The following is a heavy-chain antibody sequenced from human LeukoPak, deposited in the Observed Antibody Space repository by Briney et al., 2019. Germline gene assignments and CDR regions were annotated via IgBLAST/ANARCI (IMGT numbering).Heavy chain of an antibody. CDR2: ISGSSGST. Sequence: GGSLRLSCAASGFTFSSYGMHWVRQAPGKGLEWVSGISGSSGSTYYADSVKGRFTISRDNSKNTLYLQMNSLRAEDTAVYYCAKSGFGESASYNWSDPWGQGTLVTVSS. CDR1: GFTFSSYG. J-gene: IGHJ5*02. D-gene: IGHD3-10*01. V-gene: IGHV3-23*01. CDR3: AKSGFGESASYNWSDP.